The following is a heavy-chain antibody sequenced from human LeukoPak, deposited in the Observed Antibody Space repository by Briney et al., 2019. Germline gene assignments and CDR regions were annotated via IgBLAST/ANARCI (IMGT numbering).Heavy chain of an antibody. CDR2: ISAYNGNT. CDR3: ARAMVRGVIMD. J-gene: IGHJ4*02. D-gene: IGHD3-10*01. Sequence: ASVKVSCKASGYTFTGYYMHWVRQAPGQGLEWMGWISAYNGNTNYAQKLQGRVTMTTDTSTSTAYMELRSLRSDDTAVYYCARAMVRGVIMDWGQGTLVTVSS. CDR1: GYTFTGYY. V-gene: IGHV1-18*04.